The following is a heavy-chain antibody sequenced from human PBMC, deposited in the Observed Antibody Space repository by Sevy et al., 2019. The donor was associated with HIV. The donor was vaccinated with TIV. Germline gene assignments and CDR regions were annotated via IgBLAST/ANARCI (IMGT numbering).Heavy chain of an antibody. CDR1: GFTFSKYS. V-gene: IGHV3-23*01. D-gene: IGHD2-8*01. Sequence: GGSLRLSCAASGFTFSKYSMSWVRQPPGKGLEWVSTLSFGCGEINYADSVKGRFTISRDNSKSAVYLQMNTLRPEDKDVYYCAREGCTKPHDYWGQGTLVTVSS. CDR3: AREGCTKPHDY. CDR2: LSFGCGEI. J-gene: IGHJ4*02.